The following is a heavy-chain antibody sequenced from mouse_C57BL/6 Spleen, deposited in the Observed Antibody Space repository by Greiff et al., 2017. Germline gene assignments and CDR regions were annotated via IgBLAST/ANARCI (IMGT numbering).Heavy chain of an antibody. Sequence: VQLQQSGAELVKPGASVQISCKASGYTFTDSYINWVKQRPGQGLEWIGKIGPGSGSTYYNEKFKGKATLTADKSSSTAYMQLSSLTSEDSAVYFCARSNYYGSSLFAYWGQGTLVTVSA. CDR2: IGPGSGST. CDR1: GYTFTDSY. D-gene: IGHD1-1*01. J-gene: IGHJ3*01. V-gene: IGHV1-77*01. CDR3: ARSNYYGSSLFAY.